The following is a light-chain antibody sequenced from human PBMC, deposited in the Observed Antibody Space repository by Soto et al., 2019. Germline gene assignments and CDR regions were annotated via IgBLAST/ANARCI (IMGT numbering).Light chain of an antibody. CDR2: ANV. CDR1: SSNIGAGYD. Sequence: QSVLTQPPSVSGAPGQRVTISCTGNSSNIGAGYDVHWYQQLPGTAPKLLIYANVNRPSGVPDRFSGSKSGTSGSLAITGLQAEDEADYYCAAWDDILNGYVFGDGTKVTVL. V-gene: IGLV1-40*01. CDR3: AAWDDILNGYV. J-gene: IGLJ1*01.